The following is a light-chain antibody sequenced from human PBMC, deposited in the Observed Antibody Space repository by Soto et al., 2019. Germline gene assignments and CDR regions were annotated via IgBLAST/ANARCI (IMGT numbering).Light chain of an antibody. CDR1: ESISRDY. V-gene: IGKV3-20*01. J-gene: IGKJ2*01. Sequence: ESVLTQSPGTLSLSPGQRVTLSCRASESISRDYVAWYQQRLGQAPRLLIYGSSSGATGIPDRFSGSWSGTDFTLSISILEPEDFAIYYCQQYGGVPYTFGQGTKLEIK. CDR2: GSS. CDR3: QQYGGVPYT.